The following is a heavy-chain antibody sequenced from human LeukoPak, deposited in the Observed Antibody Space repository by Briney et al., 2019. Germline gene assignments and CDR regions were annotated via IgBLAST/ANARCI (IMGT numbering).Heavy chain of an antibody. J-gene: IGHJ4*02. D-gene: IGHD6-13*01. CDR1: GYRFTNYW. Sequence: GESLKISCKGSGYRFTNYWIGWVRQMPGKGLEWMGIIYPGDSDTRYSPSFQGQVTISADKSISTAYLQWSSLRASDTAMYYCARSDDISAATTDYWGQGTLVTVSS. CDR2: IYPGDSDT. CDR3: ARSDDISAATTDY. V-gene: IGHV5-51*01.